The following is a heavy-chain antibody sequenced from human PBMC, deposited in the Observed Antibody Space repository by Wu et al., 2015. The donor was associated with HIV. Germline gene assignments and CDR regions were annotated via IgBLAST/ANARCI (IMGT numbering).Heavy chain of an antibody. Sequence: QVQLVQSGAEVKKPGASLKVSCKASGYNFRGYYIHWVRQAPGQGLEWMGRINPNDGGTHYAQKFQGRVTMTRDTSISTAYMELSRLKSDDTAVYYCARDRRIYGDNVGVISWFDPWGQGTLVTVSX. J-gene: IGHJ5*02. CDR1: GYNFRGYY. CDR3: ARDRRIYGDNVGVISWFDP. D-gene: IGHD4-17*01. CDR2: INPNDGGT. V-gene: IGHV1-2*06.